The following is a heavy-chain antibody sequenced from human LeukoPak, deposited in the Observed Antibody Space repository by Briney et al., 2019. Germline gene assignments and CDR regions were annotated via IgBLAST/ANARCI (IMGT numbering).Heavy chain of an antibody. J-gene: IGHJ5*02. Sequence: GGSLRLSCAASGFTLSSYAMNWVRQAPGEGLEWVSVISGSSDRTYYADSVKGRFTISRDNSKNTLYLQMNSLGAEDTAVYYCAKGDNRNDMRSPWFDPWGQGTLVTVSS. V-gene: IGHV3-23*01. CDR3: AKGDNRNDMRSPWFDP. D-gene: IGHD1-1*01. CDR1: GFTLSSYA. CDR2: ISGSSDRT.